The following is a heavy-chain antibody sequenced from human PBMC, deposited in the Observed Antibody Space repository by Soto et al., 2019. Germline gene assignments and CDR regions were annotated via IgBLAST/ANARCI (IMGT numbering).Heavy chain of an antibody. CDR3: ARGEVAGTLYYYYGMDV. V-gene: IGHV4-34*01. Sequence: QVQLQQWGAGLLKPSETLSLTCAVYGGSFSGYYWSWIRQPPGKGLEWIGEINHSGSTNYNPSLKGRVTISVDTSKDQFSLKLSSVTAADTAVYYCARGEVAGTLYYYYGMDVWGQGTTVTVSS. J-gene: IGHJ6*02. CDR1: GGSFSGYY. CDR2: INHSGST. D-gene: IGHD6-19*01.